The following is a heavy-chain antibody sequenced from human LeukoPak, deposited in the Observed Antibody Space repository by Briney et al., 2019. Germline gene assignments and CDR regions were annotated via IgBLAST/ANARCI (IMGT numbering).Heavy chain of an antibody. CDR1: GGSISSYY. CDR2: IYYSGST. D-gene: IGHD4-17*01. Sequence: SETLSLTCTVSGGSISSYYWIWIRQPPRKGLEWIGYIYYSGSTNYNPSLKSRVTISVDTSKNQFSLKLSSVTAADTAVYYCARHARGDYALDYWGQGTLVTVSS. CDR3: ARHARGDYALDY. J-gene: IGHJ4*02. V-gene: IGHV4-59*08.